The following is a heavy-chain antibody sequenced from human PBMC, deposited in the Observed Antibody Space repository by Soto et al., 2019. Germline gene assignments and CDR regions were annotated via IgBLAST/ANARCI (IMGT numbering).Heavy chain of an antibody. CDR2: ISAYNGNT. CDR1: GYTFTSYG. CDR3: ARGRRRYCSSTSCYVDAFDI. Sequence: QVQLVQSGAEVKKPGASVKVSCKASGYTFTSYGISWVRQAPGQGLEWMGCISAYNGNTNYAQKLQGRVTMTTDTSTSTAYMELRSLRSDDTAVYYCARGRRRYCSSTSCYVDAFDIWGQGTMVTVSS. J-gene: IGHJ3*02. D-gene: IGHD2-2*01. V-gene: IGHV1-18*01.